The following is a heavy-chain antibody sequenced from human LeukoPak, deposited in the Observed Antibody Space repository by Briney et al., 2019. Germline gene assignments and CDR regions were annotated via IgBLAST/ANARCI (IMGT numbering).Heavy chain of an antibody. V-gene: IGHV3-49*03. D-gene: IGHD1-26*01. CDR2: IRSKPYGGTT. CDR3: ARVRYSGVGGRFDAFDI. CDR1: GFTFGEYA. Sequence: GGSLRLSCTASGFTFGEYAVSWFRRAPGKGLEWVGFIRSKPYGGTTESAASVKGRFSISRDDSESIAYLQMNSLKTKDTAVYYCARVRYSGVGGRFDAFDIWGQGTMVTVSS. J-gene: IGHJ3*02.